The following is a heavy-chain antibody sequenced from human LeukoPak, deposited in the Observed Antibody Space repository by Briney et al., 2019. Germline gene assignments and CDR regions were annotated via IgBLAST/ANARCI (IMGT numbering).Heavy chain of an antibody. CDR2: IYYSGST. D-gene: IGHD2-15*01. CDR1: GGSISSSSYY. CDR3: ARGGRGGKRGFDL. V-gene: IGHV4-39*07. Sequence: SETLSRTCTVSGGSISSSSYYWVWIRQPPGKGLEWIGSIYYSGSTYYNPSLKSRVTISVDTSKNQFSLKLSSVTAADTAVYYCARGGRGGKRGFDLWGRGTLVTVSS. J-gene: IGHJ2*01.